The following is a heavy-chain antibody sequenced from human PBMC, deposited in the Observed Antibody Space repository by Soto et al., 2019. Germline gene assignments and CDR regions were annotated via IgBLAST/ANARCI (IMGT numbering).Heavy chain of an antibody. CDR3: ARVRSSGREFDY. CDR2: VDPRDGST. Sequence: QVQLVQSGAEMKRPGASVILSCKASGYIFTTCSIHWVRQTAGQGLEWMAKVDPRDGSTGYAQKFRGRVSMAWDTSTGTVSMEVSSLTSDDTATYYCARVRSSGREFDYWGQGTQVTVSS. J-gene: IGHJ4*02. CDR1: GYIFTTCS. D-gene: IGHD6-25*01. V-gene: IGHV1-46*01.